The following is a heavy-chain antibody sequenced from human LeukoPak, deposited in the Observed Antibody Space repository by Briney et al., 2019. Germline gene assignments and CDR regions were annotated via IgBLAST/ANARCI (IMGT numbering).Heavy chain of an antibody. CDR3: ARTTGYYDFWRVYYYYGMDV. CDR2: INPSGGST. J-gene: IGHJ6*02. Sequence: ASVKVSCKASGYTFTSYYMHWVRQAPGQGLEWMGIINPSGGSTSYAQKFQGRVTMTRDTSTSTDYMELSSLRSEDTAVYYCARTTGYYDFWRVYYYYGMDVWGQGTTVTVSS. CDR1: GYTFTSYY. V-gene: IGHV1-46*01. D-gene: IGHD3-3*01.